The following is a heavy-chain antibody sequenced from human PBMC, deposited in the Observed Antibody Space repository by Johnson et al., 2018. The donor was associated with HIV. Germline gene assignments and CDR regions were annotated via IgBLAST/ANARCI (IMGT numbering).Heavy chain of an antibody. CDR2: IKQDGSEK. CDR3: ARVRPWELHGFNAFDT. Sequence: MLLVESGGGLVQPGGSLRLSCAASGFTFSSYWMSWVRQAPGKGLEWVANIKQDGSEKYYVDSVKGRFTISRDNAKNSLYLQMNSLRAEDTAVYYCARVRPWELHGFNAFDTWGQGTMVIVSS. D-gene: IGHD1-26*01. V-gene: IGHV3-7*05. J-gene: IGHJ3*02. CDR1: GFTFSSYW.